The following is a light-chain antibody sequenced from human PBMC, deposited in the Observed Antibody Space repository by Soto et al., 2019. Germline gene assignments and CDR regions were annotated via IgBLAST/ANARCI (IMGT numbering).Light chain of an antibody. Sequence: IQMTQSPSTLSASVGARVTITCRASHNIERWMAWYQQKPGKAPSLLIFDASTLHSGVPSRFSGSGSGTFFTLTISSLQPDDFATDYCQQFAISTTFGQGTKGDI. J-gene: IGKJ1*01. CDR3: QQFAISTT. CDR2: DAS. V-gene: IGKV1-5*01. CDR1: HNIERW.